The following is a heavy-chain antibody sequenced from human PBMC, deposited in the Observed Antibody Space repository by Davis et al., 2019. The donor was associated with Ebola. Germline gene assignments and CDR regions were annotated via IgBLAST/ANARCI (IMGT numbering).Heavy chain of an antibody. D-gene: IGHD1-26*01. CDR1: GYTFTGYY. Sequence: ASVKVSCKASGYTFTGYYMHWVRQAPGQGLEWMGWINPNSGGTNYAQKFQGRVTMTRDTSISTAYVELSRLRSDDTAVYYCARDTGIVGATAFDIWGQGTMVTVSS. V-gene: IGHV1-2*02. CDR3: ARDTGIVGATAFDI. J-gene: IGHJ3*02. CDR2: INPNSGGT.